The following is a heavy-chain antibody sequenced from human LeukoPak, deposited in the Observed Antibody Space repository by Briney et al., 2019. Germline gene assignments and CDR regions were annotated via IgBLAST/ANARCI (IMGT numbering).Heavy chain of an antibody. J-gene: IGHJ4*02. CDR2: ISAYNGNT. V-gene: IGHV1-18*01. Sequence: ASVKVSCKASGYTFTSYAMNWVRQAPGQGLEWMGWISAYNGNTNYAQKLQGRVTMTTDTSTSTAYMELRSLRSDDTAVYYCARVPQTYDFWSGYYTDYWGQGTLVTVSS. D-gene: IGHD3-3*01. CDR3: ARVPQTYDFWSGYYTDY. CDR1: GYTFTSYA.